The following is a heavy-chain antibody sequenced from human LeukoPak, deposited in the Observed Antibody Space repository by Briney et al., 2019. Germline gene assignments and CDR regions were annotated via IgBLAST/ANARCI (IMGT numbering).Heavy chain of an antibody. D-gene: IGHD4-17*01. CDR3: ARDVAATVTNNYYYGMDV. CDR1: GFTLSDYY. V-gene: IGHV3-11*01. CDR2: ISSSGSTI. J-gene: IGHJ6*01. Sequence: SGGSLRLSCAASGFTLSDYYMSWIRQAPGKGLEWVSYISSSGSTIYYADSVKGRFTISRDNAKNSLYLQMHSLRAEDTAVYYCARDVAATVTNNYYYGMDVWGQGTTVTVSS.